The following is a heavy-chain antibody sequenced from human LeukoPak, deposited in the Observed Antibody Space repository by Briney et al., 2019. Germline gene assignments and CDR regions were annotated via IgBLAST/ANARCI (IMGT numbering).Heavy chain of an antibody. J-gene: IGHJ4*02. D-gene: IGHD3-22*01. CDR3: ARVSSRSYYYDSSGYFGY. Sequence: GGSLRLSCAASGFTFSDYYMSWIRQAPGKGLEWVSYISSSGSTIYYADSVKGRFTISRDNAKNSLYLQMNSLRAEDTAVYYCARVSSRSYYYDSSGYFGYWGQGTPVTVSS. CDR2: ISSSGSTI. V-gene: IGHV3-11*04. CDR1: GFTFSDYY.